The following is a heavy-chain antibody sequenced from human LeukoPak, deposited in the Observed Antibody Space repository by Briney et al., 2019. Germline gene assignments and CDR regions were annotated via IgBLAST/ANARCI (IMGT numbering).Heavy chain of an antibody. V-gene: IGHV1-2*02. Sequence: ASVKVSCKASGYTFTDYYMQWLRRAPGQGLEWMGWINPNSGGTNFAQKFQGRVTMTRDTSINTAYMELNGLRSDDTAVYYCARDCPLRSCGGIDYWGQGTLVTVSS. CDR2: INPNSGGT. J-gene: IGHJ4*02. CDR3: ARDCPLRSCGGIDY. CDR1: GYTFTDYY. D-gene: IGHD2-21*01.